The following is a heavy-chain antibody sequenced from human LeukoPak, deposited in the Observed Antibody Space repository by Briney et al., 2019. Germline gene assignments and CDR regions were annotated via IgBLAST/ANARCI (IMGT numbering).Heavy chain of an antibody. D-gene: IGHD3-16*01. J-gene: IGHJ4*02. Sequence: GRSLRLSCAASGFTFSSYDMHWVRQAPGKGLEWVAFIRYDGSNKYYADSVKGRFTISRDNSKNTLYLQMNSLSAEDTAVYYCARDGAGRHYFDYWGQGTLVTVSS. V-gene: IGHV3-30*02. CDR2: IRYDGSNK. CDR3: ARDGAGRHYFDY. CDR1: GFTFSSYD.